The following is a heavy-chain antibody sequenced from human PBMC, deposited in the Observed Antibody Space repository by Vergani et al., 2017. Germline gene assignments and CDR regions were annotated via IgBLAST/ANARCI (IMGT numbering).Heavy chain of an antibody. Sequence: EVQLVQSGAEVKKPGESLKISCKGSGYSFTSYWIGWVRQMPGKGLEWMGIIYPGDSDTRYSPSFQGQVTISADKSISTAYLQWSSLKASDTAMYYCAGLGDYYGSGSYPPDYWGQGTLVTVSS. CDR1: GYSFTSYW. CDR2: IYPGDSDT. J-gene: IGHJ4*02. CDR3: AGLGDYYGSGSYPPDY. D-gene: IGHD3-10*01. V-gene: IGHV5-51*01.